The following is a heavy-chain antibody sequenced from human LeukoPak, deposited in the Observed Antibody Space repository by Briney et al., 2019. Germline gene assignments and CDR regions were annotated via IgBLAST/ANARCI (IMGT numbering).Heavy chain of an antibody. Sequence: PGGSLRLSCAASGVTFSSYAMHWVRQAPGKGLEWGAVISYDGSNKYYADSVKGRFTISRDNSKNTLYLQMNSLRAEDTAVYYCAREVQLRYYYYYMDVWGKGTTVTISS. CDR2: ISYDGSNK. CDR1: GVTFSSYA. CDR3: AREVQLRYYYYYMDV. V-gene: IGHV3-30*04. J-gene: IGHJ6*03.